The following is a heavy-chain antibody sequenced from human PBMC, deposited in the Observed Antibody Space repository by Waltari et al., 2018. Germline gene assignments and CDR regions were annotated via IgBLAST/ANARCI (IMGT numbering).Heavy chain of an antibody. J-gene: IGHJ3*02. V-gene: IGHV4-59*01. CDR1: GGSISSYY. D-gene: IGHD6-6*01. Sequence: QVQLQESGPGLVKPSETLSLTCTVSGGSISSYYWSWIRQPPGKGLEWIGYIYYSGSTNYNTSRKSRVTRSVDTSKNQFSLKLSSVTAADTAVYYCARAPSIAARPDALDIWGQGTMVTVSS. CDR3: ARAPSIAARPDALDI. CDR2: IYYSGST.